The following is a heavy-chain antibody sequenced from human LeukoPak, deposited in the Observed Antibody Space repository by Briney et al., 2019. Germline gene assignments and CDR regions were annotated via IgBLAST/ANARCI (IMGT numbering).Heavy chain of an antibody. CDR3: ARDQYDYVWGSYRPYFDY. D-gene: IGHD3-16*02. J-gene: IGHJ4*02. CDR1: GYTFTSYG. Sequence: GASVKVSCKAVGYTFTSYGISWVRQAPGQGLEWMGSISPYNGNTKYAERLQGRVIMTTDTSTRTAYMELRGLRPDDTAVFYCARDQYDYVWGSYRPYFDYWGQGTLVSVS. CDR2: ISPYNGNT. V-gene: IGHV1-18*04.